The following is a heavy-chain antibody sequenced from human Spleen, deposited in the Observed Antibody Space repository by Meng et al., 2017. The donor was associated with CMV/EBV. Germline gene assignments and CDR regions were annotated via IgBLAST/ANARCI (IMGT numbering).Heavy chain of an antibody. V-gene: IGHV6-1*01. J-gene: IGHJ5*02. CDR2: TYYRSKWYS. CDR3: ARALGAGKGWFDP. Sequence: GGRVSSNSAAWNWIRQSPSRGLEWLGRTYYRSKWYSDYGVSVKSRITINSDTSKNQFSLHLNSVTPEDTAVYYCARALGAGKGWFDPWGQGTLVTVSS. CDR1: GGRVSSNSAA. D-gene: IGHD4/OR15-4a*01.